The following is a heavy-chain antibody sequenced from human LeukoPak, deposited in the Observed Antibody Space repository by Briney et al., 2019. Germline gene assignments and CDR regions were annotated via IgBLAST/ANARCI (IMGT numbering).Heavy chain of an antibody. J-gene: IGHJ3*02. V-gene: IGHV1-46*01. CDR3: ARDPQWIQPLRPESAFDI. CDR1: GYTFTSYY. CDR2: INPSGGST. D-gene: IGHD5-18*01. Sequence: GASVKVSCKASGYTFTSYYMHWVRQAPGQGLEWMGIINPSGGSTSYAQKFQGRVTMTTDTSTSTAYMELRSLRSDDTAVYYCARDPQWIQPLRPESAFDIWGQGTMVTVSS.